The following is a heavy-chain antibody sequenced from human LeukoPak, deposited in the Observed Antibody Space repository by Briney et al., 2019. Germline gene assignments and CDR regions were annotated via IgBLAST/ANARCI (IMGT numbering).Heavy chain of an antibody. D-gene: IGHD2-15*01. CDR2: ISAYNGNT. CDR3: ARVGGYCSGGSCYLLNYYYYYMDV. CDR1: GYTFTSYG. V-gene: IGHV1-18*01. J-gene: IGHJ6*03. Sequence: GASVKVSCKASGYTFTSYGISWVRQAPGQGLEWMGWISAYNGNTNYAQKLQGRVTMTTDTSTSTAYMEPRSLRSDDTAVYYCARVGGYCSGGSCYLLNYYYYYMDVWGKGTTVTVSS.